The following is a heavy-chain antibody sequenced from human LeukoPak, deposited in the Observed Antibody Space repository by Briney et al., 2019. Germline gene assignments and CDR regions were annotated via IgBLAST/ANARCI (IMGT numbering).Heavy chain of an antibody. D-gene: IGHD3-10*01. CDR3: ARDSGTTGEVKFDL. CDR1: GGSINSY. V-gene: IGHV4-4*07. Sequence: SETLSLTCTVSGGSINSYWSWIRQPAGKVLEWIGRISGSGTITYNPALQSRLSISIDTSKNQFSLKLMSVTAADTAVYYCARDSGTTGEVKFDLWGQGTLVTVSS. J-gene: IGHJ5*02. CDR2: ISGSGTI.